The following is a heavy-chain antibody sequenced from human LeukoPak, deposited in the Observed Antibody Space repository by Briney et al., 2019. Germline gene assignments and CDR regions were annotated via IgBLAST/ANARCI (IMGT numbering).Heavy chain of an antibody. D-gene: IGHD3-10*01. V-gene: IGHV4-59*01. Sequence: SETLSLTCTVSGGSISSYYWSWNRQPPGKGLEWIGYIYYSGSTNYNPSLKSRVTISVDTSKNQFSLKLSSVTAADTAVYYCARAYGSGSPYYYYGMDVWGQGTTVTVSS. J-gene: IGHJ6*02. CDR3: ARAYGSGSPYYYYGMDV. CDR1: GGSISSYY. CDR2: IYYSGST.